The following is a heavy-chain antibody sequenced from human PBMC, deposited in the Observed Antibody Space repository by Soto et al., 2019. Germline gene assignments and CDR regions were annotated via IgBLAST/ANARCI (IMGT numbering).Heavy chain of an antibody. Sequence: QVQLVQSGAAVRKPGSSVKVSCQASGGTFSNSTVTWVRQAPGQGLEWMGRLIPILGLANYAQKFRGRLTITADKSTTTAYMELRSLRSEDTVIYYCARFKLGDDYWGQGTLVTVSS. CDR2: LIPILGLA. CDR1: GGTFSNST. V-gene: IGHV1-69*02. J-gene: IGHJ4*02. CDR3: ARFKLGDDY. D-gene: IGHD5-12*01.